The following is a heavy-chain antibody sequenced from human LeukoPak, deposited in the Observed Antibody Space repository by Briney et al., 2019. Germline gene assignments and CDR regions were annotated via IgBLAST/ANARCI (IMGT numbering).Heavy chain of an antibody. CDR2: IKQDGSEK. CDR1: GFTFSSYW. CDR3: ARVGYSSSLYYYGMDV. D-gene: IGHD6-13*01. Sequence: GGSLRLSCAASGFTFSSYWMSWVRQAPGKGLEWVANIKQDGSEKYYVDSVKGRFTISRDNAKNSLYLQMNSLRAEDTAVYYCARVGYSSSLYYYGMDVWGQGTTVTVSS. V-gene: IGHV3-7*01. J-gene: IGHJ6*02.